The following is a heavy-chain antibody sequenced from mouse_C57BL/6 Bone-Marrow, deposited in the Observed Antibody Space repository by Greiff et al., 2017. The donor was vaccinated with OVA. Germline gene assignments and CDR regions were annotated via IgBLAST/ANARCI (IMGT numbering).Heavy chain of an antibody. CDR2: IWSDGGT. V-gene: IGHV2-6*03. D-gene: IGHD1-1*01. CDR3: ARRGELSDFDY. J-gene: IGHJ2*01. Sequence: QVQLQQSGPGLVAPSQSLSITCTVSGFSLTSYGVHWVRQRPGKGLEWLVVIWSDGGTTYNSALKSRLSISKDNSKSHVCLKMNSLQTEDTAKYFCARRGELSDFDYWGQGTTLTVSS. CDR1: GFSLTSYG.